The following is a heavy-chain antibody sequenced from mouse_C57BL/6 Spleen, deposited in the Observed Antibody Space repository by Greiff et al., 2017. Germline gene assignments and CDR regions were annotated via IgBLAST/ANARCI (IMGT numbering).Heavy chain of an antibody. CDR2: ISDGGSYT. Sequence: EVKLVESGGGLVKPGGSLKLSCAASGFTFSSYAMSWVRQTPEKRLEWVATISDGGSYTYYPDNVKGRFTISRDNAKNNLYLQMSHLKSEDTAMYYCARRGDYSWLAYWGQGTLVTVSA. D-gene: IGHD1-1*01. V-gene: IGHV5-4*03. CDR3: ARRGDYSWLAY. CDR1: GFTFSSYA. J-gene: IGHJ3*01.